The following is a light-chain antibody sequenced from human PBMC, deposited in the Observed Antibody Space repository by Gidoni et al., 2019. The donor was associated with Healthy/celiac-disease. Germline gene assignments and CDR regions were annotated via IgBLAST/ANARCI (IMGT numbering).Light chain of an antibody. CDR1: TSVSSSY. V-gene: IGKV3-20*01. Sequence: EIVLTQSPGTLSLSPGERATLSCRASTSVSSSYVAWYQQKPGQAPRLLSYGASSRATGIPDRFSGSGSGTDFTLTISRLEPEDFAVYYCQQYGSSPVFXXXTKLEIK. CDR3: QQYGSSPV. J-gene: IGKJ2*01. CDR2: GAS.